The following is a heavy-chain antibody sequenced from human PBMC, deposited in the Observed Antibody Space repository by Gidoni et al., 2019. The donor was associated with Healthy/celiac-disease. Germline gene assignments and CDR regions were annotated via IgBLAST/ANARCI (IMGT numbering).Heavy chain of an antibody. J-gene: IGHJ4*02. CDR3: AKGLEGYEYFDY. CDR1: GFTFSSYG. V-gene: IGHV3-30*18. CDR2: ISYDGSNK. D-gene: IGHD3-16*01. Sequence: QVQLVESGGGVVQPGRSLRLSCAASGFTFSSYGMHWVRQAPGKGLEWVAVISYDGSNKYYADSVKGRFTIARDNSKNTLYLQMNSLRAEDTAVYYCAKGLEGYEYFDYWGQGTLVTVSS.